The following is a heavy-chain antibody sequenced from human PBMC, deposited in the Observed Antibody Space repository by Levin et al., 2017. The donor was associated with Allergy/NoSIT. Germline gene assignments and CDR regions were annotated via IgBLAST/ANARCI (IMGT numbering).Heavy chain of an antibody. CDR1: GGTFSSYA. CDR2: IIPHFGTA. J-gene: IGHJ6*03. Sequence: EASVKVSCKASGGTFSSYAISWVRQAPGQGLEWMGGIIPHFGTANYAQNLQGRVTITADESTSTAYMELSSLRSEDTAVYYCARGGTQNYYYYYMDVWGKGTTVTVSS. D-gene: IGHD2-15*01. CDR3: ARGGTQNYYYYYMDV. V-gene: IGHV1-69*13.